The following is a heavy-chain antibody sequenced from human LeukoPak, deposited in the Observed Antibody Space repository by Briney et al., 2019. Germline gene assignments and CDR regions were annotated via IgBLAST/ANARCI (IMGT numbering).Heavy chain of an antibody. CDR3: ARYVPVRTGTTRASFDY. CDR1: GGSFSDYD. D-gene: IGHD1-1*01. J-gene: IGHJ4*02. CDR2: INQSGST. Sequence: PSETLSLTCAVYGGSFSDYDWSWIRQPPGKGLEWIGEINQSGSTNCDPSLKSRVSMSIDTSKSQFSLNLRSVTAADTAVYYCARYVPVRTGTTRASFDYWGQGTLVTVSS. V-gene: IGHV4-34*01.